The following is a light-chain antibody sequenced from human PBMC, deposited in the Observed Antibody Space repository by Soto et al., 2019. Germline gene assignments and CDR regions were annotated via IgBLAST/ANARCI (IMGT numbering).Light chain of an antibody. CDR2: AAS. Sequence: EIVMTQSPATLSVSPVERATLSCMASQSVSSYYLAWYQQKPGQAPRLLIYAASSRATGIPDRFSGGGSGTDFTLTISRLEPEDFAVYYCQQCGSSPWTFGQGTKVDNK. CDR3: QQCGSSPWT. J-gene: IGKJ1*01. CDR1: QSVSSYY. V-gene: IGKV3-20*01.